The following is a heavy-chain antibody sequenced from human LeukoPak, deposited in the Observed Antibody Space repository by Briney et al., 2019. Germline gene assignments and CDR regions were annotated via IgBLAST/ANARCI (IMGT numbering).Heavy chain of an antibody. CDR1: GFTFGNSW. D-gene: IGHD3-16*01. CDR2: ISSSSSNI. V-gene: IGHV3-48*04. CDR3: ARDFRKWLGEYYFDY. J-gene: IGHJ4*02. Sequence: QPGGSLRLSCAASGFTFGNSWVHWVRQAPGKGLEWVSYISSSSSNIYHADSVKGRFTISRDNAKNSLHLQMNSLRAEDTAVYYCARDFRKWLGEYYFDYWGQGTLVTVSS.